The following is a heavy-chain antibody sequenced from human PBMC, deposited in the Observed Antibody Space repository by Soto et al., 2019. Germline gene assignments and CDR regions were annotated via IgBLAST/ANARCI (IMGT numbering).Heavy chain of an antibody. Sequence: GGSLKISCKGSGYSFSTYWIAWVRQMPGKGLEWMGIIYPGDSDTRYSPSFQGQVTISADKSISTAYLQWSGLKASDTAMYYCARPHDYGDSYDAFDIWGQGTMVTVSS. V-gene: IGHV5-51*03. D-gene: IGHD4-17*01. J-gene: IGHJ3*02. CDR3: ARPHDYGDSYDAFDI. CDR2: IYPGDSDT. CDR1: GYSFSTYW.